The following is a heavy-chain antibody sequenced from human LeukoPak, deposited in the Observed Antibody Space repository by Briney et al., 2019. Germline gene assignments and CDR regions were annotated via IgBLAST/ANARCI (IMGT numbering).Heavy chain of an antibody. J-gene: IGHJ2*01. CDR1: GGSISSCY. CDR3: ARAGRLWGSYRPNWYFDL. CDR2: IYYSGST. V-gene: IGHV4-59*01. D-gene: IGHD3-16*02. Sequence: SETLSLTCTVSGGSISSCYWSWIGRPPGKGLEWIGYIYYSGSTNYNPFLKSRVTISVDTSKNQFSLKLTSVTAADTAVYYCARAGRLWGSYRPNWYFDLWGRGTLLTVSS.